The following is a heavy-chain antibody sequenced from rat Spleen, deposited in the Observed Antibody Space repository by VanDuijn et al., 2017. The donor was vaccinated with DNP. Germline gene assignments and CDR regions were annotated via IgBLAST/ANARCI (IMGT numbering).Heavy chain of an antibody. J-gene: IGHJ2*01. Sequence: EVQLVESGGGLAQPGRSLKLSCAASGFTFSDYNMAWVRQAPEKGLEWVATISYDGSTTFYGDSVKGRFTISRDNAKDTQYLQMDSLRPEDTATYYCTTTRYNFYFDYWGQGVMVTVSS. CDR1: GFTFSDYN. D-gene: IGHD1-5*01. V-gene: IGHV5-7*01. CDR2: ISYDGSTT. CDR3: TTTRYNFYFDY.